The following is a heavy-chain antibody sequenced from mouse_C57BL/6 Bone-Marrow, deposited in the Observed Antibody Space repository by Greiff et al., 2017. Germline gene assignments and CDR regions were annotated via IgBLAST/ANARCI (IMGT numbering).Heavy chain of an antibody. CDR3: ARHLVISTVVAHWYFDV. D-gene: IGHD1-1*01. CDR2: ISGGGGNT. CDR1: GFTFSSYT. V-gene: IGHV5-9*01. J-gene: IGHJ1*03. Sequence: EVQVVESGGGLVKPGGSLKLSCAASGFTFSSYTMSWVRQTPEKRLEWVATISGGGGNTYYPDSVKGRFTISTDNAKNTLYLQMGSLRSEDTALYYCARHLVISTVVAHWYFDVWGTGTTVTVSS.